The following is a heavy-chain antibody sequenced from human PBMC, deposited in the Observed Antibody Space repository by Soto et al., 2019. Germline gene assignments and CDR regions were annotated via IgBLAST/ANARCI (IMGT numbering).Heavy chain of an antibody. D-gene: IGHD3-22*01. V-gene: IGHV4-61*08. CDR1: GLSISSGGYY. CDR3: AKARGGYNDY. J-gene: IGHJ4*02. CDR2: FYYSGST. Sequence: PSETLSLTCALSGLSISSGGYYSSWLRQPPGKGLERIGYFYYSGSTNYNHSLKSRVTIPVNTSKNQFAIKLSFVTTADTAVYYSAKARGGYNDYWSQGTLVTLS.